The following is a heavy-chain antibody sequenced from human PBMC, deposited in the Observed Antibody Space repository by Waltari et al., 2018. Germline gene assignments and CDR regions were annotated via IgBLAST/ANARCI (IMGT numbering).Heavy chain of an antibody. V-gene: IGHV4-38-2*01. J-gene: IGHJ4*02. D-gene: IGHD3-3*01. CDR2: IYHSGST. Sequence: QVQLQESGPGLVKPSETLSLTCAVSGYSISSGYYWGWIRQPPGKGLEWIGSIYHSGSTYYNPSRKSRVTISVDTSKNQFSLKLSSVTAADTAVYYCASPIFGVVNTGGPFDYWGQGTLVTVSS. CDR1: GYSISSGYY. CDR3: ASPIFGVVNTGGPFDY.